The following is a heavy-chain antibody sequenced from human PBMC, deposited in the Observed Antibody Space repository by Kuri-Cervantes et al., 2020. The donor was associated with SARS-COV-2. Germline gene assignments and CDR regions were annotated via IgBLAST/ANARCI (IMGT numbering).Heavy chain of an antibody. CDR1: GGSISSGSYY. CDR3: ARGGIAAAGTIWFDP. CDR2: IYHSGST. V-gene: IGHV4-30-2*01. J-gene: IGHJ5*02. D-gene: IGHD6-13*01. Sequence: SETLSLTCTVSGGSISSGSYYWSWIRQPPGKGLEWIGYIYHSGSTYYNPSLKSRVTISVDRSKNQFSLKLSSVTAADTAVYYCARGGIAAAGTIWFDPWGQGTLVTVSS.